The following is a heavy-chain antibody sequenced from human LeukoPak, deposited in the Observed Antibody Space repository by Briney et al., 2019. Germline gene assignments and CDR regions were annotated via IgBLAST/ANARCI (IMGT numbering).Heavy chain of an antibody. CDR2: IYPGDSDT. D-gene: IGHD5-12*01. Sequence: GESLQISCKGSGYSFTSYWIGWVRQVPGKGLEWMGIIYPGDSDTRYNPSFQGQVTISADKSISTAYLQWSSLKASDTAMYHCARQADSGYEFDYWGQGTLVTVSS. CDR1: GYSFTSYW. J-gene: IGHJ4*02. V-gene: IGHV5-51*01. CDR3: ARQADSGYEFDY.